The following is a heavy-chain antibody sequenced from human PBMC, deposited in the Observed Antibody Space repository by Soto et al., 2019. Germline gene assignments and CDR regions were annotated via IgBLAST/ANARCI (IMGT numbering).Heavy chain of an antibody. CDR1: GYTSTSYG. V-gene: IGHV1-18*01. CDR2: ISAHNGDT. J-gene: IGHJ4*02. CDR3: ARDWSRYYDSSGLMWFY. D-gene: IGHD3-22*01. Sequence: QIQLAQSGGEMKKTGASVKVSCKASGYTSTSYGISWVRQAPGQGLEWVGWISAHNGDTRYAQNLQGRITMTTDTFTITAYMELTSLTSDDTAVYYCARDWSRYYDSSGLMWFYWGQGTLVTVSS.